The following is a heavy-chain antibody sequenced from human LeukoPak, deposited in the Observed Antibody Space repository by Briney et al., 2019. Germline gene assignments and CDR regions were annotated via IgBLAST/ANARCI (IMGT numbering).Heavy chain of an antibody. D-gene: IGHD3-10*01. CDR2: IYHSGST. CDR1: GYSISSGYY. CDR3: ARASGSGTSHNWFDP. Sequence: SETLSLTCTVSGYSISSGYYWGWIRQPPGKGLEWIGSIYHSGSTYYNPSLKSRVTISVDTSKNQFSLKLSSVTAADTAVYYWARASGSGTSHNWFDPWGQGTLVTVSS. J-gene: IGHJ5*02. V-gene: IGHV4-38-2*02.